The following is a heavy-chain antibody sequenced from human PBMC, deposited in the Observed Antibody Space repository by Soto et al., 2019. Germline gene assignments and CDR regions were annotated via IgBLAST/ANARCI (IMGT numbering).Heavy chain of an antibody. CDR2: ISWNSGSI. Sequence: EVQLVESGGGLVQPGRSLRLSCAASGFTFDDYAMHWVRQAPGKGLEWVSGISWNSGSIGYADSVKGRFTISRDNAKNSLYLQMNSLRAEDTALYYCAIDPDSQLADNWFDPWGQGTLVTVSS. J-gene: IGHJ5*02. D-gene: IGHD2-15*01. CDR3: AIDPDSQLADNWFDP. V-gene: IGHV3-9*01. CDR1: GFTFDDYA.